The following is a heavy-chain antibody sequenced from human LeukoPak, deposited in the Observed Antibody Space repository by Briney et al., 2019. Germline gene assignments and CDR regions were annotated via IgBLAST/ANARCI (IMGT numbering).Heavy chain of an antibody. J-gene: IGHJ6*03. CDR2: ISGGGDNA. CDR3: AKFEGALLGNYYMDV. Sequence: GGSLRLSCAASGFPFSSFAMSWVRQAPGKGLEWVSTISGGGDNAYFADSVKGRFTISRDNSKNTLFLQMVSLRAEDTAVYYCAKFEGALLGNYYMDVWGKGTTVTVSS. CDR1: GFPFSSFA. V-gene: IGHV3-23*01.